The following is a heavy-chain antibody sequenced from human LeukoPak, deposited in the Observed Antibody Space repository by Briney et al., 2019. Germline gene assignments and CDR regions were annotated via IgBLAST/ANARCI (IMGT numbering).Heavy chain of an antibody. D-gene: IGHD1-26*01. CDR2: INHSGST. CDR3: ARQSGSYDFDY. J-gene: IGHJ4*02. V-gene: IGHV4-34*01. Sequence: SETLSLTCAVYGGSFSGYYWSWIRQPPGKGLEWIGEINHSGSTNYNPSLKSRVTIPVDTSKNQFSLKLSSVTAADTAVYYCARQSGSYDFDYWGQGTLVTVSS. CDR1: GGSFSGYY.